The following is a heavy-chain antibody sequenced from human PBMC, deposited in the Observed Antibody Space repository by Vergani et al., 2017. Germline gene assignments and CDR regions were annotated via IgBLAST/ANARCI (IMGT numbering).Heavy chain of an antibody. CDR1: GYTDTSYG. Sequence: QVQLVQSGAEGKKPGASVKVSCKASGYTDTSYGISGVRQAPGEGLGGMGWISAYNGNINYAKKLKGRVTMTTYTPTSTAYMELTSLRSNNTDVYYCARDPYLVIVPSSPDYYYYYGMDFG. J-gene: IGHJ6*01. CDR2: ISAYNGNI. V-gene: IGHV1-18*04. CDR3: ARDPYLVIVPSSPDYYYYYGMDF. D-gene: IGHD2/OR15-2a*01.